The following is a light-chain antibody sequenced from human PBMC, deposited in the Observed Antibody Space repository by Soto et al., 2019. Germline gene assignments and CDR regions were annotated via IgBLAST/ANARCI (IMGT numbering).Light chain of an antibody. J-gene: IGKJ5*01. V-gene: IGKV3-11*01. CDR1: QTVGSSY. CDR3: QQRSNWPPN. CDR2: AAS. Sequence: EIVLTQSPATLSLSPGERATLCCRARQTVGSSYLAWYQQKPGQAPRLLIYAASTRATGIPARFSGSGSGTDFTLTISSLEPEDFAVYYCQQRSNWPPNFGQGTRLEIK.